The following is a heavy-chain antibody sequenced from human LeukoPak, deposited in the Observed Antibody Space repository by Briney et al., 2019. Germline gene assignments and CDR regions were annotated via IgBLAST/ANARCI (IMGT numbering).Heavy chain of an antibody. V-gene: IGHV3-13*01. CDR2: IGVAGDT. CDR1: GFTLSSYD. CDR3: ARDRHGMAV. Sequence: GSLRLXCAASGFTLSSYDMHWVRHVTGKGLEWVSAIGVAGDTYYPGSVKGRFIITRENAKNSLYLQMNSLRVEDTAVHYCARDRHGMAVWGQGTTVVVSS. J-gene: IGHJ6*02.